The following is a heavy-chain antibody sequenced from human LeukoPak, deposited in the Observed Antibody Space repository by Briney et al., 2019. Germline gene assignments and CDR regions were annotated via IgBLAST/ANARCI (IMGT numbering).Heavy chain of an antibody. J-gene: IGHJ3*02. D-gene: IGHD6-13*01. CDR2: ISGDTSVS. V-gene: IGHV3-23*01. CDR3: AKAYSSSLYGDAFHI. Sequence: GGSLRLSCAGSGFTFRFYAMNWVRQAPGKGLEWVSGISGDTSVSKYADSVKGRFNISRDNSKNTLYLQLNSLRVEDTAIYYGAKAYSSSLYGDAFHIWGQGTMVTVSP. CDR1: GFTFRFYA.